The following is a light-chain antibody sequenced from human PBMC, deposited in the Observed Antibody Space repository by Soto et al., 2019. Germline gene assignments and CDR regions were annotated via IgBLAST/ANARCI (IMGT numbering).Light chain of an antibody. Sequence: QSVLTQPPSVSGSPGQSVAISCTGTSSDVGSYSRVSWYQQPPGTAPKLMIYDVSNRPSGVPDRFSGSKSGNTASLTISGLQAEDEADYYCSSYTSSSTYVFGTGTKAHRP. CDR2: DVS. J-gene: IGLJ1*01. CDR1: SSDVGSYSR. V-gene: IGLV2-18*02. CDR3: SSYTSSSTYV.